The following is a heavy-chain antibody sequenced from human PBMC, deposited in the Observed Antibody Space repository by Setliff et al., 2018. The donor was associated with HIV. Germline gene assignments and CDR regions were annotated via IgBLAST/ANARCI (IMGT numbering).Heavy chain of an antibody. CDR3: ARCYYDSSSPTDAFDI. D-gene: IGHD3-22*01. CDR1: GYTFTNYY. Sequence: ASVKVSCKASGYTFTNYYIHWVRQAPGQGLEWMGLINPSGGRTSYAQKFQGRLTMTRDTSRSTVYMELSSLRSEDTAVYYCARCYYDSSSPTDAFDIWGQGTVVTVSS. J-gene: IGHJ3*02. V-gene: IGHV1-46*01. CDR2: INPSGGRT.